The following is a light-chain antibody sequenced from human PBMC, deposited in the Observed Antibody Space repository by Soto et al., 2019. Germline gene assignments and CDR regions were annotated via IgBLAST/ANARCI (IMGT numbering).Light chain of an antibody. Sequence: EIWLTQSPATLSLSPGERVTLSCRASQSVDTYLAWYQQKTGQAPRLLIYDASNRATGIPARFSGSGSGTDFTLTIRSLEPEDFALYYCQERSNWPPRYTFGPGTRLEIK. J-gene: IGKJ2*01. CDR1: QSVDTY. CDR2: DAS. V-gene: IGKV3-11*01. CDR3: QERSNWPPRYT.